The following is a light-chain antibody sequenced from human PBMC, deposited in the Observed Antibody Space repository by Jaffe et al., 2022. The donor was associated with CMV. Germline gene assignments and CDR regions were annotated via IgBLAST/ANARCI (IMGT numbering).Light chain of an antibody. J-gene: IGLJ3*02. Sequence: QTVVTQEPSLTVSPGGTVTLTCASSTGAVTSGYYPNWFQQKPGQAPRPLIYSTTNRHSWTPARFSGSLLGGKAALTLSGVQPEDEADYYCLLYYDSGQPWVFGGGTKLTVL. V-gene: IGLV7-43*01. CDR3: LLYYDSGQPWV. CDR2: STT. CDR1: TGAVTSGYY.